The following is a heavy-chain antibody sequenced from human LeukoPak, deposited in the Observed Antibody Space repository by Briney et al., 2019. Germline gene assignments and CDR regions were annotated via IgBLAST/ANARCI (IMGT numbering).Heavy chain of an antibody. CDR1: GGSISSSYYY. D-gene: IGHD4-11*01. J-gene: IGHJ4*02. V-gene: IGHV4-39*01. Sequence: PSETLSLTCTVSGGSISSSYYYWGWIRQPPGKGLEWIGSIYYSGSTYYNPSLKSRVTISVDTSKNQFSLKLRSVTAADTAVYYCARHTQRLTVFANNWGQGTLVTVSS. CDR2: IYYSGST. CDR3: ARHTQRLTVFANN.